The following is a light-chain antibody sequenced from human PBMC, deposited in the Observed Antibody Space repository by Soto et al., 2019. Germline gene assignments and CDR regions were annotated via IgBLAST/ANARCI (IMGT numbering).Light chain of an antibody. CDR3: CSYARSSTAV. CDR2: EAT. J-gene: IGLJ3*02. Sequence: QSALTQPASVSGSPGQSITISCTGTSSDVGSYNLVSWYQQHPGKAPKRMIYEATKRPSGVSNRFSGAKSGNTASMTISGLQAEDEADYYCCSYARSSTAVFGGGTKLTVL. CDR1: SSDVGSYNL. V-gene: IGLV2-23*01.